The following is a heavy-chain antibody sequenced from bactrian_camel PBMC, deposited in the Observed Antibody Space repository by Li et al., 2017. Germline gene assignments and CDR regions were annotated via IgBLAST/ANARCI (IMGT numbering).Heavy chain of an antibody. CDR2: LDKDDNA. Sequence: HVQLVESGGGSVQAGGSLRLSCVASLDGRHCMAWFRQVLGKEREGVAALDKDDNAMYTDSVKGRSTISRDDAKNTLYLQLNSLKTEDTAMYYCAKGSGDSVVREGASRGQGTQVTVS. CDR3: AKGSGDSVVREGAS. CDR1: LDGRHC. D-gene: IGHD4*01. J-gene: IGHJ4*01. V-gene: IGHV3S55*01.